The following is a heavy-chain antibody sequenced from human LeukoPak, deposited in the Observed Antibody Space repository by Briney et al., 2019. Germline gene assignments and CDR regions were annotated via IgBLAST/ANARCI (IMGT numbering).Heavy chain of an antibody. V-gene: IGHV3-30*18. CDR3: AKSRLWFGEFYFDY. CDR2: ISYDGSNK. D-gene: IGHD3-10*01. Sequence: GGSLRLSCAASGFTFSSYGMHWVRQAPGKGLEWVAVISYDGSNKYYADSVKGRFTISRDNSKNTLYLQMNSLRAEDTAVYYCAKSRLWFGEFYFDYWGQGTLVTVSS. CDR1: GFTFSSYG. J-gene: IGHJ4*02.